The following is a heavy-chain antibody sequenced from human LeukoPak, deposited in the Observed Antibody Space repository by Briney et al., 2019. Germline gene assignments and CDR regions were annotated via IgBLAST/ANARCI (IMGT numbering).Heavy chain of an antibody. J-gene: IGHJ4*02. Sequence: ASVKVSCKASGGTFSSYGISWVRQAPGQGLEWMGWISAYNGNTNYAQKLQSRVTMTTDTSTSTAYMELRSLRSDDTAVYYCARDPHYYDSSRNDYWGQGTLVTVSS. CDR3: ARDPHYYDSSRNDY. D-gene: IGHD3-22*01. V-gene: IGHV1-18*01. CDR2: ISAYNGNT. CDR1: GGTFSSYG.